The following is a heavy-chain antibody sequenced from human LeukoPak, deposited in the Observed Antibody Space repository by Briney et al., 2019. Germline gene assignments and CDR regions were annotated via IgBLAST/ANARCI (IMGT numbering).Heavy chain of an antibody. V-gene: IGHV3-9*03. CDR2: ISWNSGSI. Sequence: PGGSLRLSCAASGFTFDDYAMHWVRQAPGKGLEWVSGISWNSGSIGYADSVKGRFTISRDNAKNSLYLQMNSLRAEDMALYYCAKDRGSSWFRYYFDYWGQGTLVTVSS. J-gene: IGHJ4*02. CDR3: AKDRGSSWFRYYFDY. CDR1: GFTFDDYA. D-gene: IGHD6-13*01.